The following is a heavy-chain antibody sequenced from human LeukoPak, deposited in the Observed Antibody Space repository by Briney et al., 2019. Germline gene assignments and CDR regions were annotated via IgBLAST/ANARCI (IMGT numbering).Heavy chain of an antibody. D-gene: IGHD3-16*01. CDR2: IYYIGST. V-gene: IGHV4-59*08. CDR1: GASITSYY. CDR3: ARHGIIRRGNDAFDI. J-gene: IGHJ3*02. Sequence: PSETLSLTCTVSGASITSYYWSWIRQPPGKGLEWIGYIYYIGSTNYNPPLKSRVTMSVDTSKNQFSLRLSSKTAADTAVYYCARHGIIRRGNDAFDIWGRGTMVTVSS.